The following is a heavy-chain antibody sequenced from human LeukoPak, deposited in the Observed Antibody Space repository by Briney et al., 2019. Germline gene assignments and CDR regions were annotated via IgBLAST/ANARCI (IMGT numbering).Heavy chain of an antibody. CDR3: AKDGRVPAAMGYYYYGMDV. D-gene: IGHD2-2*01. Sequence: PGGSLRLSCAASGFTFSSYAMSWVRQAPRKGLEWVSAISGSGGSTYYADSVKGRFTISRDNSKNTLYLQMNSLRAEDTAVYYCAKDGRVPAAMGYYYYGMDVWGQGTTVTVSS. CDR1: GFTFSSYA. CDR2: ISGSGGST. V-gene: IGHV3-23*01. J-gene: IGHJ6*02.